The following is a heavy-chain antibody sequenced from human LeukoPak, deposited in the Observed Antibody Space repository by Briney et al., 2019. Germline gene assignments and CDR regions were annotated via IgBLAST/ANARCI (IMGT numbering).Heavy chain of an antibody. CDR3: AREGGSDILTGSGLDY. CDR1: GGTFSSYA. D-gene: IGHD3-9*01. V-gene: IGHV1-69*13. Sequence: AASVKVSCKASGGTFSSYAISWVRQAPGQGLEWMGGIIPIFGTANYAQKFQGRVTITADESTSTAYMELSSLRSEDTAVYYCAREGGSDILTGSGLDYWGQGTLVTVPS. CDR2: IIPIFGTA. J-gene: IGHJ4*02.